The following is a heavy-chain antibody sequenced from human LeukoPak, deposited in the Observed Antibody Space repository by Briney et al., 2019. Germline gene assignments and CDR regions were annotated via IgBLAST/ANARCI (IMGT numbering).Heavy chain of an antibody. J-gene: IGHJ4*02. Sequence: GASVKVSCKASGYTFTTYYIHWVRQAPGQGLEWMGIINPSGGTTRYAQKFQGRVNLTRDTSTSTVYMELSSLRSADTAIYYCARGGYSSSWSFDHWGQGTLVTVSS. CDR3: ARGGYSSSWSFDH. CDR1: GYTFTTYY. V-gene: IGHV1-46*01. D-gene: IGHD6-13*01. CDR2: INPSGGTT.